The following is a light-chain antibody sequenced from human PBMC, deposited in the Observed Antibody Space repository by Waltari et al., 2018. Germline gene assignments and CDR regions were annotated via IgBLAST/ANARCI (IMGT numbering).Light chain of an antibody. J-gene: IGLJ3*02. CDR2: EVS. Sequence: QSALTQPASVSGSPGQSISISCTGTSRDLGVYNYVSWYQQHPGKAPKPMIYEVSNRPSGVSNRFSGSKSDNTASLTISGLQAEDEADYYCSSYTSSSTWVFGGGTKLTVL. CDR1: SRDLGVYNY. V-gene: IGLV2-14*01. CDR3: SSYTSSSTWV.